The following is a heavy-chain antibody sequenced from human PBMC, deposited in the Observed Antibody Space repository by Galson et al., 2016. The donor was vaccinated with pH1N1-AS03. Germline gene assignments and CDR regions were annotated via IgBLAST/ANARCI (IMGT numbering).Heavy chain of an antibody. CDR3: AKDPWGSGWWELRGEWYFDL. Sequence: SLRLSCAASGFTVNNNYMSWVRQVPGKGLEWVSSVGGSSGTTYYADSVKGRFTISRDNSKNTVYLQMNSLRAEDTAVYFGAKDPWGSGWWELRGEWYFDLWGRGTLVTVSS. V-gene: IGHV3-23*01. J-gene: IGHJ2*01. CDR2: VGGSSGTT. D-gene: IGHD2-15*01. CDR1: GFTVNNNY.